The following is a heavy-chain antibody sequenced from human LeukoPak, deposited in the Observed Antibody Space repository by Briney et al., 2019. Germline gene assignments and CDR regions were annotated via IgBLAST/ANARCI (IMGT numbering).Heavy chain of an antibody. CDR3: ARDYYGDYYFDY. CDR1: GFTFSSYG. V-gene: IGHV3-33*01. Sequence: PGGSLRLSCAASGFTFSSYGMHWVRQAPGKGLDGVAVIWYDGSNKYYADSVKGRFTISRDNSKNTLYLQMNSLRAEDTAVYYCARDYYGDYYFDYWGQGTLVTVSS. CDR2: IWYDGSNK. D-gene: IGHD4-17*01. J-gene: IGHJ4*02.